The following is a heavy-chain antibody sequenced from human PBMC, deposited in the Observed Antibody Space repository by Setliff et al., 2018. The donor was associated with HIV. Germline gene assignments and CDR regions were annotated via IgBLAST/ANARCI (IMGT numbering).Heavy chain of an antibody. Sequence: SETLSLTCTVSGGSMTNYWSWIRQPPGKGLEFIGHIHTSGSTIYNPSLKSRLTITIDTSRNQFSLKLTSVTAADTAVYYRAKFYCPHGVCYGFDIWGQGTMVT. CDR2: IHTSGST. D-gene: IGHD2-8*01. CDR3: AKFYCPHGVCYGFDI. CDR1: GGSMTNY. J-gene: IGHJ3*02. V-gene: IGHV4-4*09.